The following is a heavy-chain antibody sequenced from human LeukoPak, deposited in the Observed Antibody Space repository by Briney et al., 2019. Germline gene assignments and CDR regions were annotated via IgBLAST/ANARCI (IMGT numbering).Heavy chain of an antibody. CDR1: GGSFSGYY. CDR2: INYSGST. D-gene: IGHD6-19*01. J-gene: IGHJ5*02. CDR3: ASGGAVAASYNWFDR. V-gene: IGHV4-34*01. Sequence: SETLSLTCAVYGGSFSGYYWSWIRQPPGKGLEWIGEINYSGSTNYNPSLKSRVTISVDTSKNQFSLTLSSVTAADTAVYYCASGGAVAASYNWFDRWGQGTLVTVSS.